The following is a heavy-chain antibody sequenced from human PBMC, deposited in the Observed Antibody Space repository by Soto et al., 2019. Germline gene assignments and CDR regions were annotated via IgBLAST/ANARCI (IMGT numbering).Heavy chain of an antibody. D-gene: IGHD3-10*01. Sequence: QVQLLQSGAEVKKPGSSVKVSCKASGGTLSNYAISWVRQAPGQGLEWMGGIIPILGSANYAQKFQDRVTITADDSTRTTYMELSSLRSEDAAVYFCASREGVDAFDVWGQGTMVTVSS. V-gene: IGHV1-69*01. J-gene: IGHJ3*01. CDR1: GGTLSNYA. CDR3: ASREGVDAFDV. CDR2: IIPILGSA.